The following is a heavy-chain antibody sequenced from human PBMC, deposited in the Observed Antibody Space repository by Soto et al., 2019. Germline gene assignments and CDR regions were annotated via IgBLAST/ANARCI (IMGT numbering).Heavy chain of an antibody. J-gene: IGHJ3*02. CDR2: ISGSGGST. CDR3: ATDFGRIVGATDDAFDI. Sequence: GGSLRLSCAASGFTFSSYAMSWVRQAPGKGLEWVSAISGSGGSTYYADSVKGRFTISRDNSKNTLYLQMNSLRAEDTAVYYCATDFGRIVGATDDAFDIWGQGTMVTVSS. CDR1: GFTFSSYA. V-gene: IGHV3-23*01. D-gene: IGHD1-26*01.